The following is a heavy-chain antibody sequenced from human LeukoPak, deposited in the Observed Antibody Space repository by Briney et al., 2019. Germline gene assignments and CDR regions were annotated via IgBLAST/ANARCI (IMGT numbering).Heavy chain of an antibody. CDR3: ARDPLYGDYESGYAFDI. Sequence: PSETLSLTCTVSGGSISSYYWSWIRQPPGKGLEWIGYIYYTGSTNYNPSLKSRVTISIDTSKNQFSLKLSSVTAADTAIYYCARDPLYGDYESGYAFDIWGQGTMVTVSS. J-gene: IGHJ3*02. CDR2: IYYTGST. V-gene: IGHV4-59*01. CDR1: GGSISSYY. D-gene: IGHD4-17*01.